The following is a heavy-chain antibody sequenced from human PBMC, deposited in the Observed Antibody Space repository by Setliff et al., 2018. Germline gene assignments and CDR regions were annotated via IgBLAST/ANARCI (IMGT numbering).Heavy chain of an antibody. CDR2: IIPIFGTA. CDR1: GGTFSSYA. J-gene: IGHJ6*02. D-gene: IGHD3-10*01. CDR3: ARPLRYGDYYYYYGMDV. Sequence: ASVKVSCKASGGTFSSYAISWVRQAPGQGLEWMGGIIPIFGTANYAQEFQGRVTITTDESTSTAYMELSSLRSEDTAVYYCARPLRYGDYYYYYGMDVWGQGTTVTVSS. V-gene: IGHV1-69*05.